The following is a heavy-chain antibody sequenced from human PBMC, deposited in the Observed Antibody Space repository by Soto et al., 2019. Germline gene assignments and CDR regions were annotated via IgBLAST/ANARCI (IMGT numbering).Heavy chain of an antibody. Sequence: QVQLVESGGGLVKPGGSLRLSCAASGFTFSDCYMSWIRQAPGKGLEWVSYISNSGSYTNYADSVKGRFTISRDNAKNSLYLQMNSLRAEDTAVYYCARGVYYYDSSGYLGYWGQGTLVTVSS. CDR1: GFTFSDCY. CDR2: ISNSGSYT. CDR3: ARGVYYYDSSGYLGY. J-gene: IGHJ4*02. D-gene: IGHD3-22*01. V-gene: IGHV3-11*05.